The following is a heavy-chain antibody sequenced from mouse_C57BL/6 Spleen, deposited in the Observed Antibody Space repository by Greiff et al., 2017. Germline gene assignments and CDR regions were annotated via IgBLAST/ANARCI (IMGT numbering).Heavy chain of an antibody. J-gene: IGHJ4*01. Sequence: QVQLKESGPELVKPGASVKISCKASGYAFSSSWMNWVKQRPGKGLEWIGRIYPGDGDTNYNGKFKGKATLTADKSSSTAYMQLSSLTSEDSAVYFCAKYYGSSYYAMDYWGQGTSVTVSS. CDR3: AKYYGSSYYAMDY. V-gene: IGHV1-82*01. CDR1: GYAFSSSW. CDR2: IYPGDGDT. D-gene: IGHD1-1*01.